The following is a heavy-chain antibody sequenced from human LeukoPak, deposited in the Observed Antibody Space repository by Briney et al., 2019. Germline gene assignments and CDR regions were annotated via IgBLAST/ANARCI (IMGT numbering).Heavy chain of an antibody. Sequence: SETLSLTCAVYGGSFSGYYWSWIRQPPGKGLEWIGEINHSGSTNYNPSLKSRVTISVDTSKNQFSLKLSSVTAADTAVYYCARRDRGYSYGPGIDYWGQGTLVTVSS. CDR1: GGSFSGYY. CDR3: ARRDRGYSYGPGIDY. V-gene: IGHV4-34*01. D-gene: IGHD5-18*01. CDR2: INHSGST. J-gene: IGHJ4*02.